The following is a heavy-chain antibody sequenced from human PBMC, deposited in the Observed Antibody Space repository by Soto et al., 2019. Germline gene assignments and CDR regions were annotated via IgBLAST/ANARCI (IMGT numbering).Heavy chain of an antibody. CDR2: INPNSGGT. CDR1: GYTFTGYY. CDR3: ARDSGSGSWSPQFDP. Sequence: ASVKVSCKASGYTFTGYYMHWVRQAPGQGLEWMGWINPNSGGTNYAQKFQGWVTMTRDTSISTAYMELSRLRSDDTAVYYCARDSGSGSWSPQFDPWGQGTLVTVSS. V-gene: IGHV1-2*04. J-gene: IGHJ5*02. D-gene: IGHD3-10*01.